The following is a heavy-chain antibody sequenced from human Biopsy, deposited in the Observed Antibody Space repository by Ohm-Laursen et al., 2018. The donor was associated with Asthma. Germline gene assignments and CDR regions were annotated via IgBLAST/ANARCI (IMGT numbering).Heavy chain of an antibody. CDR1: GYNFISFA. V-gene: IGHV1-3*04. CDR3: ARTYYDFLTGQVKDVFGV. J-gene: IGHJ3*01. Sequence: ASVKVSCKASGYNFISFAIHWVRQAPGQRLEWMGWVNTGNGDTKYSQKFQGRVTITRVTSASTAYMELRSLRSEDTATYYCARTYYDFLTGQVKDVFGVWGQGTMVTVSS. CDR2: VNTGNGDT. D-gene: IGHD3-9*01.